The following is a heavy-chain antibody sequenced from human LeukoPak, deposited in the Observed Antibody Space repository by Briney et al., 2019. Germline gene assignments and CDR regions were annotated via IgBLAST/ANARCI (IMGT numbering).Heavy chain of an antibody. J-gene: IGHJ4*02. CDR1: GFTFSSYA. V-gene: IGHV3-23*01. D-gene: IGHD3-10*01. CDR3: ASSRAVVQGVTSPFDY. CDR2: ISGSGGST. Sequence: GGSLRLSCAASGFTFSSYAMSWVRQAPGKGLEWVSAISGSGGSTYYADSVKGRFTISRDNSKNTLYLQMNSLRAEDTAVYYCASSRAVVQGVTSPFDYWSQGTLVTVSS.